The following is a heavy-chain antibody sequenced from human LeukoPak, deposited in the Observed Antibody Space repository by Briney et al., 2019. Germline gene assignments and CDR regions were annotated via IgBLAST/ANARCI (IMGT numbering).Heavy chain of an antibody. Sequence: QAGGSLRLSCAASGFTFSSYAMSWVRQAPGKGLEWVSAIGGSGGSTPYADSVKGRFNISRDNSKNTLYLQMNSLRAEDTAVYYCAKEKYDSSGSDAFDIWGQGTMVTVSS. CDR1: GFTFSSYA. V-gene: IGHV3-23*01. CDR3: AKEKYDSSGSDAFDI. J-gene: IGHJ3*02. D-gene: IGHD3-22*01. CDR2: IGGSGGST.